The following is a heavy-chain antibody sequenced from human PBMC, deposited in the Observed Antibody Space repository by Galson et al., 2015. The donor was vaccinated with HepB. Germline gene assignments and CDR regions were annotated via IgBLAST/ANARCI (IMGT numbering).Heavy chain of an antibody. Sequence: SLRLSCAASGFALSSYAMGWVRQAPGKGLEWVSGISGRGGRTYYAESVKGRFNISRDNYKSTLYLQLNSLRADDTAVYYCAKDRYVDYDIVGWFDPWGQGTLVTVSS. D-gene: IGHD3-9*01. J-gene: IGHJ5*02. CDR3: AKDRYVDYDIVGWFDP. V-gene: IGHV3-23*01. CDR1: GFALSSYA. CDR2: ISGRGGRT.